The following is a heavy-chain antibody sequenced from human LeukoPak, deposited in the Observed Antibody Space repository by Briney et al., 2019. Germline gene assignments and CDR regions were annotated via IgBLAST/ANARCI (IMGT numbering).Heavy chain of an antibody. CDR3: AKDGQSFNSMWDYLDS. Sequence: PGGSLRLSCAASGFDFSTYAMSWVRQAPGKGLEWVSGIGGGDTHYADSVKGRFTISRDNSKSTVELHMSSLRVEVTAVYYCAKDGQSFNSMWDYLDSWGRGTLVTVSS. CDR2: IGGGDT. J-gene: IGHJ4*02. D-gene: IGHD1-26*01. CDR1: GFDFSTYA. V-gene: IGHV3-23*01.